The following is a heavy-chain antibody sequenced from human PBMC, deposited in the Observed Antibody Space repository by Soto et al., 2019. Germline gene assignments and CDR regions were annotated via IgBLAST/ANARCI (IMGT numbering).Heavy chain of an antibody. CDR1: GGSFSGYY. Sequence: QVQLQQWGAGLLKPSETLSLTCAVYGGSFSGYYWSWIRQPPGKGLEWIGEINHSGSTNYNPSLKSRVTISVDTSKNQCSLKLSSVTAADTAVYYCGRRGPLRYFDWTTIRFYGMDAWGQGTTVTVSS. D-gene: IGHD3-9*01. CDR2: INHSGST. J-gene: IGHJ6*02. V-gene: IGHV4-34*01. CDR3: GRRGPLRYFDWTTIRFYGMDA.